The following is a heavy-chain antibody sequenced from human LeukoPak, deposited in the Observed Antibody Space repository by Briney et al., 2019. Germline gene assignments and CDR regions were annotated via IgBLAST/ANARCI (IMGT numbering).Heavy chain of an antibody. CDR1: GGSLSSGSYY. J-gene: IGHJ6*03. CDR2: IYTSGST. V-gene: IGHV4-61*02. CDR3: ARDRYYSTSPYYYYYYMDV. Sequence: SQTLSLTCTVSGGSLSSGSYYWSWIRQPAGKGLEWIGRIYTSGSTNYNPSLKSRDTISVDTSKNQFSLKLSSVTAADTAVYYCARDRYYSTSPYYYYYYMDVWGKGTTVTVSS. D-gene: IGHD2-2*01.